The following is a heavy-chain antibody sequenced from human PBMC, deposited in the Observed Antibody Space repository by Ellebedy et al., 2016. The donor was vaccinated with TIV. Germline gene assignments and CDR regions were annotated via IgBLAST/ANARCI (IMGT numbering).Heavy chain of an antibody. CDR1: GGSISSSSYY. CDR2: IYYSGST. Sequence: MPGGSLRLSCTVSGGSISSSSYYWGWIRQPPGKGLEWIGSIYYSGSTYYNPSLKSRDTISVDTSKNQFSLKLSSVTAADTAVYYCARQCPHDYGGNGIADAFDIWGQGTMVTVSS. J-gene: IGHJ3*02. CDR3: ARQCPHDYGGNGIADAFDI. D-gene: IGHD4-23*01. V-gene: IGHV4-39*01.